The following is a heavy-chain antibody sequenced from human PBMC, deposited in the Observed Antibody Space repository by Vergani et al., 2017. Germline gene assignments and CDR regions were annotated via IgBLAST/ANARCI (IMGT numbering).Heavy chain of an antibody. CDR1: GGTFSSYA. CDR3: ARYYGIGRVDTAMVRTHAKYYFDY. V-gene: IGHV1-69*09. CDR2: IIPILGIA. J-gene: IGHJ4*02. D-gene: IGHD5-18*01. Sequence: QVQLVQSGAEVKKPGSSVKVSCKASGGTFSSYAISWVRQAPGQGLEWMGRIIPILGIANYAQKFQGRVTITADKSTSTAYMELSSLRSEDTAVYYCARYYGIGRVDTAMVRTHAKYYFDYWGQGTLVTVSS.